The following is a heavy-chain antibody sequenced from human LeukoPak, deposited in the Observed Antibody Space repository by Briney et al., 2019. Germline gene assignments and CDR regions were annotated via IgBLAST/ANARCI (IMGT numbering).Heavy chain of an antibody. J-gene: IGHJ3*02. Sequence: SQTLSLTCTVSGGSISSYYWSWIRQPPGKGLEWIGYIYYSGSTNYNPSLKSRVTISVDTSKNQFSLKLSSVTAADTAVYYCARHRAFAFDIWGQGTMVTVSS. CDR3: ARHRAFAFDI. CDR2: IYYSGST. V-gene: IGHV4-59*08. CDR1: GGSISSYY.